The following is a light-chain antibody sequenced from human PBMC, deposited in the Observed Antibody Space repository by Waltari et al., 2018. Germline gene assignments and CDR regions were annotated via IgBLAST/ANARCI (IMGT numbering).Light chain of an antibody. Sequence: QSALTQPASVSGSPGQSITISCTGTSSDVGFYHLVSWYQQHPDKAPKLLVYEVIGRPSGVSNRFSGSKSGNTASLTISGLQAEDEADYYCCSYVGRNIWVFGGGTKVTVL. CDR2: EVI. CDR3: CSYVGRNIWV. J-gene: IGLJ3*02. V-gene: IGLV2-23*02. CDR1: SSDVGFYHL.